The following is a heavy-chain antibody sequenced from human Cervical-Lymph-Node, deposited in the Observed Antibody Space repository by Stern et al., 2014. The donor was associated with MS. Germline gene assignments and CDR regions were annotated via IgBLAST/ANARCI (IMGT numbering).Heavy chain of an antibody. CDR3: ARESGITIFGWDYYGMDV. J-gene: IGHJ6*02. CDR2: IHSGGNT. V-gene: IGHV3-66*01. D-gene: IGHD3-3*01. CDR1: GLAVSTNY. Sequence: VHLVESGGGLVQPGGSLRLSCAASGLAVSTNYMSWVRQAPGKGLEWVSIIHSGGNTHYADSVRGRFTISRDNSKNTLYLQMNSLRAEDSGVYYCARESGITIFGWDYYGMDVWGQGTTVTVS.